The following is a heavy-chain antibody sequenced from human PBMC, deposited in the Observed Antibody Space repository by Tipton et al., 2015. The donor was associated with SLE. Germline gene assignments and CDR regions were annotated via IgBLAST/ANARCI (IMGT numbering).Heavy chain of an antibody. CDR1: GGSFSDYS. CDR3: ARAYDSSGYYPRYFDY. Sequence: TLSLTCAVYGGSFSDYSWSWIRQPPGKGLEWIGEINHSGSTNYNPSLKSRVTISVDTSKNQFSLKLSSVTAADTAVYYCARAYDSSGYYPRYFDYWGQGTLVTVSS. D-gene: IGHD3-22*01. J-gene: IGHJ4*02. V-gene: IGHV4-34*01. CDR2: INHSGST.